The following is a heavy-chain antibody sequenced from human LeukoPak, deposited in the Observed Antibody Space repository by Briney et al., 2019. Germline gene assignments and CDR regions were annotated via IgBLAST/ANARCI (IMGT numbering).Heavy chain of an antibody. CDR2: ISGSGGST. CDR1: GFTFSSFA. J-gene: IGHJ4*02. D-gene: IGHD4-11*01. CDR3: AKNRGNYYYFDY. Sequence: PGGSLRLSCAASGFTFSSFAMSWVRQAPGKGLEWVSAISGSGGSTYYADSVKGRFTISRDNSKNTRYLQMNSLRAEDTAVYYCAKNRGNYYYFDYWGQGTLVTVSS. V-gene: IGHV3-23*01.